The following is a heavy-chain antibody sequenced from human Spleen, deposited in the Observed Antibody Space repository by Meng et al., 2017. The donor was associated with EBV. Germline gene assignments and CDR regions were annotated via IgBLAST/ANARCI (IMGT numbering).Heavy chain of an antibody. D-gene: IGHD4/OR15-4a*01. CDR1: GSFNSTGSHY. V-gene: IGHV4-61*01. CDR3: ARGGYGTNYFDP. J-gene: IGHJ5*02. CDR2: VYFSGST. Sequence: QVQLQESGPGLVKPSETLSLPCSVSGSFNSTGSHYWTWIRQTPGKGLEWLGYVYFSGSTNYNPSLKSRVTMSIDTSKNQFSLNLRSATAADAAVYFCARGGYGTNYFDPWGQGTLVTVSS.